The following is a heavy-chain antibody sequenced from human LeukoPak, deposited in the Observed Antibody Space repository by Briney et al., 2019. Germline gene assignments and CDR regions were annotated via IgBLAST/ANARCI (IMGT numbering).Heavy chain of an antibody. CDR3: ARGRDGDRRFDY. Sequence: PSETLSFTCTVSGGSISSYYWSWIRQPPGKGLEWIGYIYYSGSTNYNPSLKSRVTISVDTSKNQFSLKLSSVTAADTAVYYCARGRDGDRRFDYWGQGTLVTVSS. D-gene: IGHD4-17*01. CDR1: GGSISSYY. J-gene: IGHJ4*02. CDR2: IYYSGST. V-gene: IGHV4-59*01.